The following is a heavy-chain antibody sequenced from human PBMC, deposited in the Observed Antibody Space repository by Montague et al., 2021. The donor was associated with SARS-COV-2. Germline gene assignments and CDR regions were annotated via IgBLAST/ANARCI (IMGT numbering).Heavy chain of an antibody. CDR3: ARFPTSYYYDSKAAPATPDAFDI. D-gene: IGHD3-22*01. Sequence: SETLSLTCTVSGGSISSSSYNWGWIRQPPGKGLEWIGSIYYRGSTYYNPSLKSRVTIYVDTTKNQFSLKLSSVTAADTAVYYCARFPTSYYYDSKAAPATPDAFDIWGQGTMVTVSS. J-gene: IGHJ3*02. V-gene: IGHV4-39*01. CDR1: GGSISSSSYN. CDR2: IYYRGST.